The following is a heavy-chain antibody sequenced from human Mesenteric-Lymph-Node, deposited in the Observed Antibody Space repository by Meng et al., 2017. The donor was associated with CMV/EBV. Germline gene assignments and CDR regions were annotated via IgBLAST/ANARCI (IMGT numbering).Heavy chain of an antibody. V-gene: IGHV3-11*04. CDR1: GFTFSDYY. D-gene: IGHD3-22*01. J-gene: IGHJ6*02. CDR2: ISSSGSTI. Sequence: GESLKISCAASGFTFSDYYMSWIRQAPGKGLEWVSYISSSGSTIYYADSVKGRFTISRDNAKNLLYLQMNSLRAEDTAVYYCARERQYYDSSGYYYLTLYYYGMDVWGQGTTVTVSS. CDR3: ARERQYYDSSGYYYLTLYYYGMDV.